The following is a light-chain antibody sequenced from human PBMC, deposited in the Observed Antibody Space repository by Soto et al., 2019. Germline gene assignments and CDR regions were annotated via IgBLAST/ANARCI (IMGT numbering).Light chain of an antibody. CDR2: LVS. V-gene: IGKV2-28*01. CDR3: MQALQTPLT. Sequence: EIVMTQSPLSLAVTPGEPASISCRSSQSLLHRTGYTFLDWYLQKPGQSPQLLISLVSHRASGVPDRFSGSGSGTDFTLGISRVEAEDVGVYYCMQALQTPLTFGGGTKVEIK. J-gene: IGKJ4*01. CDR1: QSLLHRTGYTF.